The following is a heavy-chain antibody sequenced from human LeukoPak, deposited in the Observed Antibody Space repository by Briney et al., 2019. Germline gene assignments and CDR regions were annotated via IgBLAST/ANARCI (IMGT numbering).Heavy chain of an antibody. CDR3: ARESFADGYNWFYYYGMDV. D-gene: IGHD5-12*01. J-gene: IGHJ6*02. CDR2: IYSGGST. V-gene: IGHV3-66*01. Sequence: GGSLRLSCAASGFTVSSNYMSWVRQAPGKGLEWVSVIYSGGSTYYADSVKGRFTISRDSSKNTLYLQMNSLRAEDTAVYYCARESFADGYNWFYYYGMDVWGQGTTVTVSS. CDR1: GFTVSSNY.